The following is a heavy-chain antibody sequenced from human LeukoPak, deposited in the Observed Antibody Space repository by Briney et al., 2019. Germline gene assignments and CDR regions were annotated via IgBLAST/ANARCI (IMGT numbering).Heavy chain of an antibody. J-gene: IGHJ4*02. D-gene: IGHD3-22*01. V-gene: IGHV3-23*01. CDR2: ISGSGGTT. Sequence: GGSLRLSCAASGFTFSSFAMTWVRQAPGKGLEWVSAISGSGGTTCYADSVKGLFIISRDNSKNTLYLQLNSLRAEDTAVYYCAKDSYYDSSGYLDYWGQGTLVTVSS. CDR3: AKDSYYDSSGYLDY. CDR1: GFTFSSFA.